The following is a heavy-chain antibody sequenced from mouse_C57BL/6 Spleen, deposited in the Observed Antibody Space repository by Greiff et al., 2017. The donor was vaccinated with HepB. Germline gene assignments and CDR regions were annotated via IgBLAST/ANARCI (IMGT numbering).Heavy chain of an antibody. Sequence: EVQGVESGGGLVKPGGSLKLSCAASGFTFSSYAMSWVRQTPEKRLEWVATISDGGSYTYYPDNAKNNLYLQMSHLKSEDTAMYYCARDSTVVARDWYFDVWGTGTTVTVSS. V-gene: IGHV5-4*01. CDR1: GFTFSSYA. CDR2: ISDGGSYT. D-gene: IGHD1-1*01. J-gene: IGHJ1*03. CDR3: ARDSTVVARDWYFDV.